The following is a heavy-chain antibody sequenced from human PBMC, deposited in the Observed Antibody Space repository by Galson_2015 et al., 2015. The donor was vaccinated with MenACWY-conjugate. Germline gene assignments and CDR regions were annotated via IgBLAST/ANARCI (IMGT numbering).Heavy chain of an antibody. CDR1: GFTFSSYG. V-gene: IGHV3-30*02. J-gene: IGHJ6*03. Sequence: SLRLSCAASGFTFSSYGMHWVRQAPGKGLEWVAFIRYDGSNKYYADPVKGRFTISRDNSKNTLYLQMNSLRAEDTAVYYCAKKLGSMMFGSYSHMAVWGKGTEAAVSS. CDR2: IRYDGSNK. D-gene: IGHD3/OR15-3a*01. CDR3: AKKLGSMMFGSYSHMAV.